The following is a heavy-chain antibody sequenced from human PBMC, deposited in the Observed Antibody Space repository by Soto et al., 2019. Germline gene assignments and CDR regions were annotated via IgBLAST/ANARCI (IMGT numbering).Heavy chain of an antibody. CDR1: GYSFTSYA. CDR3: ARIRSGTIPAADDFDT. V-gene: IGHV1-3*01. J-gene: IGHJ4*01. Sequence: SVEVSCKASGYSFTSYAMHWGRQAPGQRLEWMGWINAGNGNTKYSQKFQGRVTITRDTSASTAYMELSSLRSEDTAVYYCARIRSGTIPAADDFDTRAQGTVLPVSS. CDR2: INAGNGNT. D-gene: IGHD2-2*01.